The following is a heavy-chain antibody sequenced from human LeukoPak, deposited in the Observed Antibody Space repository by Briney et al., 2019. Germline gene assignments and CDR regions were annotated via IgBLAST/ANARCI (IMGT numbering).Heavy chain of an antibody. J-gene: IGHJ4*02. V-gene: IGHV5-51*01. CDR2: IFPGDSDT. D-gene: IGHD3-22*01. CDR1: GYTSTNDW. Sequence: GESLKISCKGSGYTSTNDWIGWVRQMPGKGLGWMGIIFPGDSDTRYSPSLQGQVTISADKSKSTAYLQWSSLKASDTAMYYCARRYYDRSGYEEKLDYWGQGTLVTVSS. CDR3: ARRYYDRSGYEEKLDY.